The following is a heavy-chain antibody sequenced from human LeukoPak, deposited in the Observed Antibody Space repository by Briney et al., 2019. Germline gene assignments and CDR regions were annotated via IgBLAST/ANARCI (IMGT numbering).Heavy chain of an antibody. J-gene: IGHJ3*02. D-gene: IGHD6-13*01. Sequence: GGSLRLSCAASGFTFISYWMYWVRQAPGMGLVWVSRINSDGGSTTYAESVKGRFTISRDNAKNTLSLQMNSLRAEDTAVYYCARVTSSRGAIDIWGQGTMVTVSS. CDR3: ARVTSSRGAIDI. V-gene: IGHV3-74*01. CDR2: INSDGGST. CDR1: GFTFISYW.